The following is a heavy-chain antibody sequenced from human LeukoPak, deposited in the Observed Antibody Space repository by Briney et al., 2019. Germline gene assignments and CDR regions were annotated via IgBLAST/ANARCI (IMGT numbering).Heavy chain of an antibody. D-gene: IGHD5-24*01. J-gene: IGHJ4*02. V-gene: IGHV3-30*15. CDR3: ARDPTPGDGYKWGLVDY. CDR2: ISYDGSNK. CDR1: GFSFSSCA. Sequence: GGSLRLSCAASGFSFSSCAMHWVRQAPGKGLEWVAVISYDGSNKYYADSVKGRFSISRENSKSTLYLQMSSLRAEDTAVYYCARDPTPGDGYKWGLVDYWGQGTLVTVSS.